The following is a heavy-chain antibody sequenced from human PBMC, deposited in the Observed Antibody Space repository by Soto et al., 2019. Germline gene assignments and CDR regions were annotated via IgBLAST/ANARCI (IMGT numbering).Heavy chain of an antibody. J-gene: IGHJ6*02. V-gene: IGHV4-39*07. CDR3: ARDTAMVPATYYYAMDV. Sequence: SETLSLTCIVSNGSISKSDSYWGWIRQPPGKGLEWIGNTYQSGSTYYNPSLKSRVTISVDTSKNQFSLKLSSVTAADTAVYYCARDTAMVPATYYYAMDVWGQGTTVTV. CDR2: TYQSGST. D-gene: IGHD5-18*01. CDR1: NGSISKSDSY.